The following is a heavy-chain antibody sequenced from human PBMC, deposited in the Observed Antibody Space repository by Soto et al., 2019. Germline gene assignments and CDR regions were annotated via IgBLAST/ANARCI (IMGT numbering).Heavy chain of an antibody. V-gene: IGHV3-66*01. CDR3: ALHFTRGNCFGY. CDR1: GFTVSSSY. Sequence: EVQVVESGGGLAQPGGSLRLSCAASGFTVSSSYMSWVRQAPGKRLEWVSVIYAGGDTFYADSVKGRFTISRDNSENTLYLQMNSLRVEDTSVYYCALHFTRGNCFGYWGQGTLVTVSS. D-gene: IGHD3-3*02. J-gene: IGHJ4*02. CDR2: IYAGGDT.